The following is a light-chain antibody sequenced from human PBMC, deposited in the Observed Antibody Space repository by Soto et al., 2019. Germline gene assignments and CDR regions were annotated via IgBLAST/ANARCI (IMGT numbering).Light chain of an antibody. CDR3: QSYDSSLSGYV. Sequence: QLVLTQPPSVSGAPGQRVTISCTGSISNIGAGYDVHWYQQLPGTAPKLLLYGNSNRPSGVPDRFSGSKSGTSASLAITGLQAEDEADYYCQSYDSSLSGYVFGGGTKVTVL. V-gene: IGLV1-40*01. CDR2: GNS. CDR1: ISNIGAGYD. J-gene: IGLJ2*01.